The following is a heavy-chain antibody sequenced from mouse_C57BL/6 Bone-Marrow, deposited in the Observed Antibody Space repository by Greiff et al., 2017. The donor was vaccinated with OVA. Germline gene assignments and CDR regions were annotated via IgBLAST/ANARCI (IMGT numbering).Heavy chain of an antibody. V-gene: IGHV1-50*01. D-gene: IGHD2-3*01. CDR3: ARERWLLFAD. Sequence: QVQLQQPGAELVKPGASVKLSCKASGYTFTSYWMQWVKQRPGQGLEWIGEIDPSDSYTNYNQKFKGKATLTVDTSSSTAYMQLSSLTSEDSAVYYCARERWLLFADWGQGTLVTVSA. CDR2: IDPSDSYT. CDR1: GYTFTSYW. J-gene: IGHJ3*01.